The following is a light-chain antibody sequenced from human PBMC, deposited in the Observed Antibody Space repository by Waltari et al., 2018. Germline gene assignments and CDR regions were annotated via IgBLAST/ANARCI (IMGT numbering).Light chain of an antibody. CDR1: SSNIRSNP. CDR3: AAWDDSLNGWV. V-gene: IGLV1-44*01. Sequence: QSVLTQPPSASVTPGQRVTISCSGSSSNIRSNPVNWYQQLPGTAPKLLLYRNNQRPSGVPDRFAGSKSGTSASLAISGLQSEDETDYYCAAWDDSLNGWVFGGGTKLTVL. J-gene: IGLJ3*02. CDR2: RNN.